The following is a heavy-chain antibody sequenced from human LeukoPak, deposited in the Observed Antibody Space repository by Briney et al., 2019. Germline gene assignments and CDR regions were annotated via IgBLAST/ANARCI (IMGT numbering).Heavy chain of an antibody. J-gene: IGHJ4*03. V-gene: IGHV3-23*01. CDR1: GFTFSSYS. CDR3: VKEVVVTGIRFFDY. D-gene: IGHD2-21*02. CDR2: ISSSGDMT. Sequence: GGSLRLSCTASGFTFSSYSMNWVRQAPGKGPEWVAAISSSGDMTYYADSVKGRFSISRDNSKNTLFLQMNNLRAEDTALYYCVKEVVVTGIRFFDYWGQGTLVTVSS.